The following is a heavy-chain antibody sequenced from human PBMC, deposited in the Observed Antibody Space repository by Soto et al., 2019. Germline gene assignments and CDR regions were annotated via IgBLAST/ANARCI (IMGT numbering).Heavy chain of an antibody. CDR2: ISSSSSYI. D-gene: IGHD4-4*01. CDR3: ARDLVTVIVFDY. J-gene: IGHJ4*02. CDR1: GFTFSSYS. V-gene: IGHV3-21*01. Sequence: GGSLRLSCAASGFTFSSYSMNWVRQAPGKGLEWVSSISSSSSYIYYADSVKGRFTISRDNAKNSLYLQMNSLRAEDTAVYYCARDLVTVIVFDYWGQGTLVTVSS.